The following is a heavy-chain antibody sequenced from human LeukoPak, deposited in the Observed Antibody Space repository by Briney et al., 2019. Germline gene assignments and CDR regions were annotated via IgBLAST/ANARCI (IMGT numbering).Heavy chain of an antibody. V-gene: IGHV4-39*01. CDR3: ARLSRVRFSSGFQPLHYYYRDV. Sequence: SETLSLTCSVSGASISSSDYWGWIRQTPGKGLEWIGTVYYSGNTYYNSSLKSRLTISVDASNNQFSLKLSSLTASDTAVYYCARLSRVRFSSGFQPLHYYYRDVWGKGTTVTVSS. CDR1: GASISSSDY. D-gene: IGHD5-18*01. J-gene: IGHJ6*03. CDR2: VYYSGNT.